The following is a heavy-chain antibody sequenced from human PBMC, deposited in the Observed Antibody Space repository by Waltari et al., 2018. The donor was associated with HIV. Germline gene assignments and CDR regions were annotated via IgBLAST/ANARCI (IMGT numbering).Heavy chain of an antibody. J-gene: IGHJ5*02. CDR1: GFTCSNAW. CDR3: TTDLYGP. Sequence: EVQLVESGGGLVKPGGSLRISCAASGFTCSNAWMGLVRQAPGKGLEWFGRIKSKTDGGTTDYAAPVKGRFTISRDDSKNTLYLQMNSLKTEDTAVYYCTTDLYGPWGQGTLVTVSS. V-gene: IGHV3-15*01. D-gene: IGHD2-2*02. CDR2: IKSKTDGGTT.